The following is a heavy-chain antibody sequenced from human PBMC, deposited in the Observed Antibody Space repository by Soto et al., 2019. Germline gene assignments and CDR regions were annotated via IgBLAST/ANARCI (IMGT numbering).Heavy chain of an antibody. Sequence: KVSCKGSGYSFTSYWIGWVRQMPGKGLEWMGIIYPGDSDTRYSPSFQGQVTISADKSISTAYLQWSSLKASDTAMYYCARNLDYDILTGLYGMDVWGQGTTVTVSS. V-gene: IGHV5-51*01. D-gene: IGHD3-9*01. CDR1: GYSFTSYW. J-gene: IGHJ6*02. CDR3: ARNLDYDILTGLYGMDV. CDR2: IYPGDSDT.